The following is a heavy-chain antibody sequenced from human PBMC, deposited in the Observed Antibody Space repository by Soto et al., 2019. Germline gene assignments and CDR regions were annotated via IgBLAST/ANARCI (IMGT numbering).Heavy chain of an antibody. CDR2: IYYSGST. D-gene: IGHD1-26*01. CDR3: ARDNGRAIDY. Sequence: SETLSLTCTVSGGSISSYYWSWIRQPPGKGLEWIGYIYYSGSTNYNPSLKSRVTISVDTSKNQFSLKLSSVTAADTAVYYCARDNGRAIDYWGQGTLVTVSS. J-gene: IGHJ4*02. V-gene: IGHV4-59*01. CDR1: GGSISSYY.